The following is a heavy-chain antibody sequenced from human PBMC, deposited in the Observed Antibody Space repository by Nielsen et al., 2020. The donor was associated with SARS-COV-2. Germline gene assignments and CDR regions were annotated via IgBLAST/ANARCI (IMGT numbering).Heavy chain of an antibody. CDR1: GSIFSTYD. Sequence: GGSLRLSCAASGSIFSTYDMHWVRQSAGKGLEWVSTIGSIGDTYYSGSVKGRFTISRENAKNSLYLQMNSLRAEDTAVYFCARAYGDTPYFYGVDVWGQGTTVTVSS. CDR2: IGSIGDT. V-gene: IGHV3-13*04. CDR3: ARAYGDTPYFYGVDV. D-gene: IGHD4-17*01. J-gene: IGHJ6*02.